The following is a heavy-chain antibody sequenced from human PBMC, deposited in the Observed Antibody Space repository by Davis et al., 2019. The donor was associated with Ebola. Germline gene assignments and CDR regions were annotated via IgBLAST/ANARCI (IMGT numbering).Heavy chain of an antibody. V-gene: IGHV1-46*01. CDR2: INPSDLST. CDR3: ARGIGAGFGELGDY. CDR1: GYSFTDFY. D-gene: IGHD3-10*01. J-gene: IGHJ4*02. Sequence: ASVKVSCKASGYSFTDFYVHWVRQAPGQGLKWMGVINPSDLSTTYAQKFQGRVTITADKSTSTAYMELSSLRSEDTAVYYCARGIGAGFGELGDYWGQGTLVTVSS.